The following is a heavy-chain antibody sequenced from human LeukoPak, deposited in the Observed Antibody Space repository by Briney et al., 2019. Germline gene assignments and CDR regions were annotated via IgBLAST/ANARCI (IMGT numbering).Heavy chain of an antibody. V-gene: IGHV4-59*01. J-gene: IGHJ6*02. D-gene: IGHD5-18*01. Sequence: SETLSPTCTVSGGSISSYYWSWIRQPPGKGLEWIGYIYYSGSTNYNPSLKSRVTISVDTSKNQFSLKLSSVTAADTAVYYCAREVDTAGEYGMDVWGQGTTVTVSS. CDR1: GGSISSYY. CDR2: IYYSGST. CDR3: AREVDTAGEYGMDV.